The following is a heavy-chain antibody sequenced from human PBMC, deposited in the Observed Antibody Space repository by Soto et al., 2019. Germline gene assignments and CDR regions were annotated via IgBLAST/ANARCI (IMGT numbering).Heavy chain of an antibody. V-gene: IGHV1-2*04. CDR2: INPNSGGT. CDR3: AREQPSGRGELLSTPFDY. CDR1: GYTFTGYY. J-gene: IGHJ4*02. Sequence: ASVKVSCKASGYTFTGYYMHWVRQAPGQGLEWMGWINPNSGGTNYAQKFQGWVTMTRDTSISTAYMELSRLRSDDTAVYYCAREQPSGRGELLSTPFDYWGQGTLVTVSS. D-gene: IGHD1-26*01.